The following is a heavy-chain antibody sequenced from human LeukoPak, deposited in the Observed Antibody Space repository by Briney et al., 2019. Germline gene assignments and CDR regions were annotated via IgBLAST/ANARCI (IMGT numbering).Heavy chain of an antibody. CDR1: GGSISSSSYY. J-gene: IGHJ4*02. V-gene: IGHV4-39*01. CDR2: SYYSGST. CDR3: ARQRLTEYSSSRFDY. D-gene: IGHD6-6*01. Sequence: NASETLSLTCTVSGGSISSSSYYWGWIRQPPGKGLEWIGSSYYSGSTYYNPSLKSRVTISVDTSKNQFSLKLSSVTAADTAVYYCARQRLTEYSSSRFDYWGQGTLVTVSS.